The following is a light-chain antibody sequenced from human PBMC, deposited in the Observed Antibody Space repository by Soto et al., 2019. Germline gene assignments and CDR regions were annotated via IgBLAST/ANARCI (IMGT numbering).Light chain of an antibody. J-gene: IGKJ2*01. Sequence: EIVLTQSPATLSLSPGERATLSCRASQSVSSYLAWYQQKPGQAPRLLIYDASNRATGIPARFSGNGSGTDFTLPIRSLEPEDCAVYSCPKRNNWTPPPFGQGNKLKIK. CDR3: PKRNNWTPPP. V-gene: IGKV3-11*01. CDR2: DAS. CDR1: QSVSSY.